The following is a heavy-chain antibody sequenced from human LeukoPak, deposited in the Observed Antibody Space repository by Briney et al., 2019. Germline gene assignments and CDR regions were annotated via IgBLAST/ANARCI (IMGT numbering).Heavy chain of an antibody. CDR2: IKSKTDGGTT. J-gene: IGHJ4*02. CDR1: GFTFSNAW. V-gene: IGHV3-15*01. D-gene: IGHD3-9*01. CDR3: TTSSGILTGHRPDY. Sequence: GGSLRLSCAASGFTFSNAWMSWVRQAPGKGLEWVGRIKSKTDGGTTDYAAPVKGRFTISRDDSKNTLYLQMNSLKTEDTAVYYCTTSSGILTGHRPDYWGQGTLVTVSS.